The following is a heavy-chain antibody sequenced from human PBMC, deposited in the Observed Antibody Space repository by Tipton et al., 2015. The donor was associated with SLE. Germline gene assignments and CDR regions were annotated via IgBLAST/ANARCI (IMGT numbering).Heavy chain of an antibody. CDR3: ARRVGSYYGMDV. V-gene: IGHV3-30*03. CDR2: ISYDGSNK. D-gene: IGHD3-10*01. Sequence: SLRLSCAASGFTFSSYDMHWVRQAPGKGLEGVAVISYDGSNKYYADSVKGRFTISRDNSKNTLYLQMNSLRAEDTAVYYCARRVGSYYGMDVWGQGTTVTVSS. CDR1: GFTFSSYD. J-gene: IGHJ6*02.